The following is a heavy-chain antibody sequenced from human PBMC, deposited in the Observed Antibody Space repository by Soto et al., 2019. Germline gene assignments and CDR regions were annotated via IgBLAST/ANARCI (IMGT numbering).Heavy chain of an antibody. CDR1: GGSISSYY. Sequence: SETLSLTCTVSGGSISSYYWSWIRQPPGKGLEWIGDINYSGSTNYNPSLKSRVTISVDTSKNQFSLKLSSVTAADTAVYYCARGDLGGYYYYYGMDVWGQGTTVTVSS. CDR3: ARGDLGGYYYYYGMDV. CDR2: INYSGST. D-gene: IGHD3-16*01. V-gene: IGHV4-59*12. J-gene: IGHJ6*02.